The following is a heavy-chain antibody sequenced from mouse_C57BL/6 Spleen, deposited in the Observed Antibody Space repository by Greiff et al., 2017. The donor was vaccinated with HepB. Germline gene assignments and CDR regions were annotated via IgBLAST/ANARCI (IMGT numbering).Heavy chain of an antibody. D-gene: IGHD3-2*02. Sequence: QVQLKESGAELARPGASVKLSCKASGYTFTSYGISWVKQRTGQGLEWIGEIYPRSGNTYYTDKFKGNSTLPADKSSSTPYMKLRSLKSEDSAVYFCARSFSGYGYFDYWGQGTTLTVSS. CDR3: ARSFSGYGYFDY. CDR1: GYTFTSYG. J-gene: IGHJ2*01. V-gene: IGHV1-81*01. CDR2: IYPRSGNT.